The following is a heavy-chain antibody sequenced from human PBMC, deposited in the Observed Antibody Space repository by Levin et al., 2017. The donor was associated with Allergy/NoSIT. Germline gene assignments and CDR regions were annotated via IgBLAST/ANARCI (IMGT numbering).Heavy chain of an antibody. Sequence: SVKVSCKASGGTFSSYAISWVRQAPGQGLEWMGGIIPIFGTANYAQKFQGRVTITADKSTSTAYMELSSLRSEDTAVYYCARVPIAAAGMGGYYYYYGMDVWGQGTTVTVSS. V-gene: IGHV1-69*06. D-gene: IGHD6-13*01. CDR1: GGTFSSYA. CDR3: ARVPIAAAGMGGYYYYYGMDV. CDR2: IIPIFGTA. J-gene: IGHJ6*02.